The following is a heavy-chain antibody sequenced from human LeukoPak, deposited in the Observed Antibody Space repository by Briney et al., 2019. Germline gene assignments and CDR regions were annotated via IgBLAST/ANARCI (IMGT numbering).Heavy chain of an antibody. D-gene: IGHD6-19*01. CDR2: IKSKTDGGTT. V-gene: IGHV3-15*01. CDR3: TTEYGSGWFYYFDY. Sequence: GGFLRLSCAASGFTFSNAWMSWVRQAPGKGLEWVGRIKSKTDGGTTHYAAPVQGRFTISRDDSKNTLYLQMNSLKTEDTAVYYCTTEYGSGWFYYFDYWGQGTLVTVSS. CDR1: GFTFSNAW. J-gene: IGHJ4*02.